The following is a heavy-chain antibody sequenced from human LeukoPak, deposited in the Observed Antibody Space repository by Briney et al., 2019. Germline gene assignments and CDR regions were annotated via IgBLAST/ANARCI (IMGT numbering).Heavy chain of an antibody. CDR3: ARLSSIAALADAFDI. V-gene: IGHV4-34*01. Sequence: SETLSLTCAVYGGSFSGYYWSWIRQPPGKGLEWIGEINHSGSTNYNPSLKSRVTISVDTSKNQFSLKLSSVTAADTAVYYCARLSSIAALADAFDIWGQGTMVTVSS. D-gene: IGHD6-6*01. CDR2: INHSGST. J-gene: IGHJ3*02. CDR1: GGSFSGYY.